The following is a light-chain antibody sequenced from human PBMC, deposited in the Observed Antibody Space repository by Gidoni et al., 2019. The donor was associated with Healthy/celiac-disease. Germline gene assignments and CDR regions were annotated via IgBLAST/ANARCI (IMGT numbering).Light chain of an antibody. V-gene: IGKV1-39*01. Sequence: DIQMTQSPSSLSASVGDRVTITCRASQSISSYLNWYQQKPGKAPKLLIYAASSLQSGFPSRFSGSGSGTDFTLTISSLQPEEFATYYCQQSYSTLTFGGXTKVEIK. CDR3: QQSYSTLT. J-gene: IGKJ4*01. CDR2: AAS. CDR1: QSISSY.